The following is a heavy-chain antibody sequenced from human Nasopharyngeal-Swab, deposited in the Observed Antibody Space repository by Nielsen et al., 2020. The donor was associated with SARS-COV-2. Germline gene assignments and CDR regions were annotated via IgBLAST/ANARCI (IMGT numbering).Heavy chain of an antibody. CDR2: IYSGGST. V-gene: IGHV3-53*01. CDR1: GFTVSSNY. D-gene: IGHD6-6*01. Sequence: GESLKISRAASGFTVSSNYMSWVRQAPGKGLEWVSVIYSGGSTYYADSVKGRFTISRDNSKNTLYLQMNSLRAEDTAVYYCARGSSGDYWGQGTLVTVSS. J-gene: IGHJ4*02. CDR3: ARGSSGDY.